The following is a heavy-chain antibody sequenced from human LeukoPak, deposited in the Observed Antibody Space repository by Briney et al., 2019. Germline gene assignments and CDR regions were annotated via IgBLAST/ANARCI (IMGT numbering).Heavy chain of an antibody. Sequence: PSETLSLTCTVSGGSISSYYWSWIRQPPGKGLEWIGYIYYSGSTNYNPSLKSRVTISVDTSKNQFSLKLSSVTAADTAVYYCARHVTGDLRAFDIWGQGTMVTVSS. D-gene: IGHD2-21*01. J-gene: IGHJ3*02. CDR1: GGSISSYY. CDR3: ARHVTGDLRAFDI. V-gene: IGHV4-59*08. CDR2: IYYSGST.